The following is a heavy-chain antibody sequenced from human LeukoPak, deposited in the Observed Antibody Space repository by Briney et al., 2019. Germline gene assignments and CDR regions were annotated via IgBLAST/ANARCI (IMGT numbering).Heavy chain of an antibody. Sequence: GGSLRLSCAASGFTFSDYSMNWVRQAPGKGLEWVASISSSSPYIYYTDSVKGRFTISRDNAKNSLYLQMNSLRAEDTAVYYCATGGGSGRYGFPFDCWGQGTLVTVSS. CDR3: ATGGGSGRYGFPFDC. CDR1: GFTFSDYS. V-gene: IGHV3-21*01. J-gene: IGHJ4*02. CDR2: ISSSSPYI. D-gene: IGHD6-19*01.